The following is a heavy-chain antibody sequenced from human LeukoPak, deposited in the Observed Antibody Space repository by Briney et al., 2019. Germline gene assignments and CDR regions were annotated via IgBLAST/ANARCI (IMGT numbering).Heavy chain of an antibody. V-gene: IGHV3-21*01. Sequence: PGGSLRLSCAASGFTFSTHTMNWVRQAPGKGLEWVSSIDSSSSSIYYADSVKGRFTISRDNAKNSLYLQMNSLRAEDTAVYYCARDQEVGILSLGYWGQGTLVTVSS. D-gene: IGHD3-10*02. CDR3: ARDQEVGILSLGY. CDR2: IDSSSSSI. J-gene: IGHJ4*02. CDR1: GFTFSTHT.